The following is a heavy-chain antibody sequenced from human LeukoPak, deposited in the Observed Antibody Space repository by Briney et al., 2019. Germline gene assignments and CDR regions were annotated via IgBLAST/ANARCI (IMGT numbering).Heavy chain of an antibody. V-gene: IGHV1-8*01. J-gene: IGHJ5*02. D-gene: IGHD2-15*01. CDR3: ARDIYCSGGSCPQNWFDP. CDR1: GYTFTSYD. Sequence: ASVKVSCKASGYTFTSYDINWVRQATGQGLEWMGWMNPNSGNTGYAQKFQGRVTMTRDTSISTAYMELSRLRSDDTAVYYCARDIYCSGGSCPQNWFDPWGQGTLVTVSS. CDR2: MNPNSGNT.